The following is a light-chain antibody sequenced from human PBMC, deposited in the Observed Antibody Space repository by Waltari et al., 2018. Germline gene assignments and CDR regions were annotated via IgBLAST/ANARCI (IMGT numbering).Light chain of an antibody. Sequence: VLTQPPSASGTPGQRVPIPCPGSTPNIGSNLVNWNQQAPGKAPKLVIYRSDQRPSEVPDRFSGSKSGSSASLAISGLQSEDEADYYCAAWDDSLNGHWVFGGGTKVTVL. CDR3: AAWDDSLNGHWV. CDR2: RSD. V-gene: IGLV1-44*01. J-gene: IGLJ3*02. CDR1: TPNIGSNL.